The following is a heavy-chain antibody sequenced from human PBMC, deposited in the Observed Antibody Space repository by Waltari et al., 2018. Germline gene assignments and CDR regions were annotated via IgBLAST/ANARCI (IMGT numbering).Heavy chain of an antibody. CDR1: GGSFSGYY. Sequence: QVQLQQWGAGLMKPSETLSLTCAVYGGSFSGYYWTWIRQPPGKGLEWIGEINDSGSTNYISSLKTRVTISIDTSKNQFSLKLTSVTATDTAMYYCARHGRIRAVALIEYWGQETLVTVSS. J-gene: IGHJ4*02. V-gene: IGHV4-34*01. CDR2: INDSGST. CDR3: ARHGRIRAVALIEY. D-gene: IGHD6-6*01.